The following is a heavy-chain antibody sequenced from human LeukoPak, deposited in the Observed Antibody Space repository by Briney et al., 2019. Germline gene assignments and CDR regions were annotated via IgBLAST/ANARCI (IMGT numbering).Heavy chain of an antibody. V-gene: IGHV4-34*01. CDR1: GGSFSGYY. CDR2: INHSGST. CDR3: ARGGTLFDY. D-gene: IGHD6-13*01. Sequence: SETLSLTCAVYGGSFSGYYWSWIRQPPGKGLEWIGEINHSGSTNYNPSLKSRVTISVGTSKNQFSLKLSSVTAADTAVHYCARGGTLFDYWGQGTLVTVSS. J-gene: IGHJ4*02.